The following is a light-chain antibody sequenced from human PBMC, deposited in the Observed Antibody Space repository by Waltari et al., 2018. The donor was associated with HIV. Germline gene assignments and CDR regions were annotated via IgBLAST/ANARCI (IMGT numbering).Light chain of an antibody. V-gene: IGLV1-40*01. Sequence: QSVLTQPPSVSGAPGQRVTISCTGSSSNIGAGYDVHWYQQLPGTAPKVPIYGNSIRPSGFPDRFSGSKSGTSASLAITGLQAEDEADYYCQSYDSNLSGATVFGTGTKVTVL. CDR1: SSNIGAGYD. CDR3: QSYDSNLSGATV. J-gene: IGLJ1*01. CDR2: GNS.